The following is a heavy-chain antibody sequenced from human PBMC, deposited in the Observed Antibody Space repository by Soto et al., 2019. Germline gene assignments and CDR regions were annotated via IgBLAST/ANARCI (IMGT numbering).Heavy chain of an antibody. Sequence: ASVKVSCKTSGYSFTDYDIHWVRQAAGQGLEWMGWMNPGNNQHVYAQKFQGRVTITADESTSTAYMELSSLRSDDTAVYYCAREDRDRETGLVPAAIDGMDVWGQGTTVTVSS. CDR3: AREDRDRETGLVPAAIDGMDV. D-gene: IGHD2-2*01. CDR2: MNPGNNQH. J-gene: IGHJ6*02. CDR1: GYSFTDYD. V-gene: IGHV1-8*01.